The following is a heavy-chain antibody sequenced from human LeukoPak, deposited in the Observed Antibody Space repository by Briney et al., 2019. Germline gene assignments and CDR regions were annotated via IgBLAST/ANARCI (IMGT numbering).Heavy chain of an antibody. D-gene: IGHD3-22*01. CDR1: GGSISSGGYY. Sequence: ASETLSLTCTVSGGSISSGGYYWSWLRQHPGKGLEWIGYIYYSGSTYYNPSLKGRVTISVDTSKNQFSLKLSSVTAADTAVYYCARGRVYDSSGHHWGQGTLVTVSS. CDR3: ARGRVYDSSGHH. V-gene: IGHV4-31*03. J-gene: IGHJ5*02. CDR2: IYYSGST.